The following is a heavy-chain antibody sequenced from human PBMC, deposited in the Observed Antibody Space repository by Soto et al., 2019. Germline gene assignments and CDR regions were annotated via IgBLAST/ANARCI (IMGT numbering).Heavy chain of an antibody. D-gene: IGHD6-19*01. J-gene: IGHJ3*02. Sequence: VQLVESGGGLVKPGGSLRLSCAASGFTFTNACMTWVRQGPGKGLEWVGRIKSKSDGGTIDYAAPVKGRFTISRDDSKNTLYLQMNSLKTEDTAVYYCTAGPNLRPLAGFDIWGQGTVVTVSS. CDR1: GFTFTNAC. CDR3: TAGPNLRPLAGFDI. V-gene: IGHV3-15*01. CDR2: IKSKSDGGTI.